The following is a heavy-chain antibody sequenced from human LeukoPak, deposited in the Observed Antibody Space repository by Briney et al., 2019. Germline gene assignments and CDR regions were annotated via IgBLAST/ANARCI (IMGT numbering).Heavy chain of an antibody. J-gene: IGHJ6*02. V-gene: IGHV7-4-1*02. CDR3: ARDSKALIWFGELTNYYYYYGMDV. CDR2: INTNTGNP. D-gene: IGHD3-10*01. Sequence: ASVKVSCKASGYTFTSYAMNWVRRAPGQGLEWMGWINTNTGNPTYAQGFTGRFVFSLDTSVSTAYLQISSLKAEDTAVYYCARDSKALIWFGELTNYYYYYGMDVWGQGTTVTVSS. CDR1: GYTFTSYA.